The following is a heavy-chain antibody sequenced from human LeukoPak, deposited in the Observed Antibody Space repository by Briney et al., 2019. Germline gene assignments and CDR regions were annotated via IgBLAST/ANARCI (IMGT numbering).Heavy chain of an antibody. J-gene: IGHJ4*02. CDR2: IKQDGSEK. V-gene: IGHV3-7*03. Sequence: GGSLRLSCAASGFTLSSYWMSWVRQAPGKGLEWVANIKQDGSEKYYVDSVKGRFTISRDNVKNTLHLQMSSLRAEDTAVYYCARDSNWNNGGFDYWGQGTLVTVSA. CDR1: GFTLSSYW. CDR3: ARDSNWNNGGFDY. D-gene: IGHD1/OR15-1a*01.